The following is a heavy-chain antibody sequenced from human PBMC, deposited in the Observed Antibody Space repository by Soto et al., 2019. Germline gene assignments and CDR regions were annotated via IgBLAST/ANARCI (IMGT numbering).Heavy chain of an antibody. V-gene: IGHV4-4*02. CDR1: SGSISSSNW. Sequence: SDTMSLTCAASSGSISSSNWLSWVRKPPGKGLEWIGEIYHSGSTNYNPSLKSRVTISVDKSKNQFSLKLSSVTAADTAVYYCARERVPAAIESWFDPWGQGTLVTVSS. D-gene: IGHD2-2*01. J-gene: IGHJ5*02. CDR2: IYHSGST. CDR3: ARERVPAAIESWFDP.